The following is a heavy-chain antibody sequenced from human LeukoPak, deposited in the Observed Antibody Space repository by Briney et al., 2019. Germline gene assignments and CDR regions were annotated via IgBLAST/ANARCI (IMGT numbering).Heavy chain of an antibody. Sequence: GGSLRLSCAASGFTFSSYSMNWVRQAPGKGLEWVSSISSSSSYIYYADSVKGRFTISRDNAKNSLYLQMNSLRAEDTAVYYCARGYGAYYGSGSYYMDVWGKGTTVTVSS. CDR1: GFTFSSYS. D-gene: IGHD3-10*01. J-gene: IGHJ6*03. V-gene: IGHV3-21*01. CDR2: ISSSSSYI. CDR3: ARGYGAYYGSGSYYMDV.